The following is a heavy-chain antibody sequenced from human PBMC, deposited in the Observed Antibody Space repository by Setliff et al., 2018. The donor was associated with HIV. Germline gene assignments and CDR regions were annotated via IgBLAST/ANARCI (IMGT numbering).Heavy chain of an antibody. V-gene: IGHV4-34*01. CDR1: GGSLSGYY. Sequence: PSETLSLTCAVFGGSLSGYYWNWIRQSPGKGLEWIGKISHSGGTNYNPSLRSRLTMSMDTPKNQVSLKLNSVTAADMGMYYCARGFYSHRVKDAFDLWGQGTMVTVSS. CDR3: ARGFYSHRVKDAFDL. CDR2: ISHSGGT. J-gene: IGHJ3*01. D-gene: IGHD3-10*01.